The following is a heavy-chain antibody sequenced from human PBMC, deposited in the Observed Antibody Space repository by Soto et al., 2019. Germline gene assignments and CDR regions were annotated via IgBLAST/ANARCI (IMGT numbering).Heavy chain of an antibody. J-gene: IGHJ4*02. Sequence: LRLSWVASEFSFSRYAMTWVRQAAGKGLQWVAGLGPDGRNTFYGESVRGRFTISRDNSRNTLYLQMSSLRAEDTAVYFCVKQMTTWTDSFFDFWGQGIQVTVSS. CDR3: VKQMTTWTDSFFDF. CDR2: LGPDGRNT. D-gene: IGHD4-17*01. V-gene: IGHV3-23*01. CDR1: EFSFSRYA.